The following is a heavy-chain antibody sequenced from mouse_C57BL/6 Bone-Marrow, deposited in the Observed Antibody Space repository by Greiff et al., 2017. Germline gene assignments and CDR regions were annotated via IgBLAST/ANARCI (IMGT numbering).Heavy chain of an antibody. CDR3: ARSDGYDYDVPAWCAY. V-gene: IGHV1-18*01. J-gene: IGHJ3*01. CDR1: GYTFTDYN. CDR2: INPNNGGT. Sequence: EVQGVESGPELVKPGASVKIPCKASGYTFTDYNMDWVKQSHGKSLEWIGDINPNNGGTIYNQKFKGKATLTVDKSSSTAYMELRSLTSEDTAVYYCARSDGYDYDVPAWCAYWGQGTLVTVSA. D-gene: IGHD2-4*01.